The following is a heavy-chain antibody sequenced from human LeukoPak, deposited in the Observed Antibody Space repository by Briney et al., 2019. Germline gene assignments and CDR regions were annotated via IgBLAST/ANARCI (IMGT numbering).Heavy chain of an antibody. D-gene: IGHD5-24*01. CDR2: IYSGGST. CDR3: ARAIRDASVSLRFDC. CDR1: GFSVGNNY. J-gene: IGHJ4*02. V-gene: IGHV3-66*02. Sequence: GGSLRLSCVASGFSVGNNYMNWVRQAPGKGLEWVSVIYSGGSTYYADSVKGRFTISRDSSKNTLYLQIHSLRVEDTAVYYCARAIRDASVSLRFDCWGQGTLVTVSS.